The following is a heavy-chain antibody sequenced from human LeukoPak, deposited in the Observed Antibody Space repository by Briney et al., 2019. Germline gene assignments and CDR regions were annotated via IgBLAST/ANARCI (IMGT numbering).Heavy chain of an antibody. J-gene: IGHJ4*02. D-gene: IGHD3-22*01. V-gene: IGHV3-23*01. CDR3: ATYRRGYCDSSESYYFDY. Sequence: GGSLRLSCAASGFTFSRFAMSWVRQAPGKGLEWVSGISDSGDRTYYADSVKGRFTISRDNSKNTLYLQMNSLRAEDTAVYYCATYRRGYCDSSESYYFDYWGQGTLVTVSS. CDR2: ISDSGDRT. CDR1: GFTFSRFA.